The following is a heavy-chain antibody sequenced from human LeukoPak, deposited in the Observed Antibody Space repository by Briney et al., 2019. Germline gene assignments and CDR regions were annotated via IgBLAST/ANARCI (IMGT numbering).Heavy chain of an antibody. V-gene: IGHV4-38-2*02. J-gene: IGHJ5*02. CDR3: ARVAPMVRGVIITSRWFDP. CDR2: IYDSGST. CDR1: GYSISSGYY. Sequence: SETLSLTCTVSGYSISSGYYWGWIRPPPGKGLEWIGSIYDSGSTYYNPSLKSRVTISVDTSKNQFSLKLSSVTAADTAVYYCARVAPMVRGVIITSRWFDPWGQGTLVTVSS. D-gene: IGHD3-10*01.